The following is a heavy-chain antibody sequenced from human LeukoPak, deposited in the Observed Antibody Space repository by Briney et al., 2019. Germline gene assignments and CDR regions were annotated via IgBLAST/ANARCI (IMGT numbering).Heavy chain of an antibody. D-gene: IGHD3-22*01. V-gene: IGHV4-34*01. J-gene: IGHJ3*02. CDR3: ARDRDYYDPKGTFDI. Sequence: PSETLSLTCAVYGGSFSGYYWSWIRQPPGKGLEWIGEINHSGSTNYNPSLKSRVTISVDTSKNQFSLKLSSVTAADTAVYYCARDRDYYDPKGTFDIWGQGTMVTVSS. CDR1: GGSFSGYY. CDR2: INHSGST.